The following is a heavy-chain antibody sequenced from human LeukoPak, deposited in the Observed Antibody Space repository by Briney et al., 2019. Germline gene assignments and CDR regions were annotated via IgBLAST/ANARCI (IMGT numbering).Heavy chain of an antibody. J-gene: IGHJ4*02. CDR1: GGSISSYY. CDR2: IDTSRGT. Sequence: PQTLSLTCTVSGGSISSYYWSWIRQPAGKGLEWIGRIDTSRGTNYNPSLKSRVTMSVDTSKNQFSLKLSSVTAADTAVYYCARDRGYSYAFGYWGQGTLVTHPS. CDR3: ARDRGYSYAFGY. V-gene: IGHV4-4*07. D-gene: IGHD5-18*01.